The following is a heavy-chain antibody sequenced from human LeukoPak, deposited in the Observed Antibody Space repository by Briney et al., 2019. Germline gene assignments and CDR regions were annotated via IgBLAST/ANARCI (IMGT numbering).Heavy chain of an antibody. Sequence: PGGSLRLSCAASGFTFSSYEMNWVRQAPGKGLEWVSYISSSGSTIYYADSVKGRFTISRDNAKNSLYLQMNSLRAEDTAAYYCARDRGITFRDYWGQGTLVTVSS. CDR2: ISSSGSTI. V-gene: IGHV3-48*03. J-gene: IGHJ4*02. D-gene: IGHD3-10*01. CDR1: GFTFSSYE. CDR3: ARDRGITFRDY.